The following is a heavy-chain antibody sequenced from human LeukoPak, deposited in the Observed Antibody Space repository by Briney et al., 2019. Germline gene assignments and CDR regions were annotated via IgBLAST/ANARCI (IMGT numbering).Heavy chain of an antibody. J-gene: IGHJ4*02. CDR2: IYHSGST. CDR1: GGSISSSNW. D-gene: IGHD6-13*01. V-gene: IGHV4-4*02. CDR3: AREGPPGIAAAGTGPDY. Sequence: SGTLSLTCAVSGGSISSSNWWSWVRQPPGKGLEWIGEIYHSGSTNYNPSLKSRVTISVDKSKNQFSLKLSSVTAADTAVYYCAREGPPGIAAAGTGPDYWGQGTLVTISS.